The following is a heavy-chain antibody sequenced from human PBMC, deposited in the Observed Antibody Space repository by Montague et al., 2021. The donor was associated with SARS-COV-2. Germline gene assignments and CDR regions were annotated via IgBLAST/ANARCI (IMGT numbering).Heavy chain of an antibody. CDR2: IYSTGDT. J-gene: IGHJ6*02. CDR1: GGAINRGDYY. V-gene: IGHV4-30-4*08. D-gene: IGHD2-21*02. CDR3: AREVVHVDVLTDIPKILYYGLDV. Sequence: TLSLTCTVSGGAINRGDYYWTWIRQPPGKGLEWIGNIYSTGDTSYSPSLKGRVGISLDTSENQVSLNLRSVAAADTAVYYCAREVVHVDVLTDIPKILYYGLDVWSQGTTVVVSS.